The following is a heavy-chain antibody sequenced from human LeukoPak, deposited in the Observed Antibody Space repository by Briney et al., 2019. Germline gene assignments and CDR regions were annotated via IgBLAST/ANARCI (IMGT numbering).Heavy chain of an antibody. V-gene: IGHV4-30-4*01. CDR3: ARAPQVGDYVWGTFDP. CDR1: GGSITSGDYY. CDR2: IYYSGST. J-gene: IGHJ5*02. Sequence: PSQTLSLTCTVSGGSITSGDYYWSSIRQPPEKGLEWIGYIYYSGSTYYNPSLKSRVTMSVDTSKNQFSLKLSSVTAADTAVYYCARAPQVGDYVWGTFDPWGQGTLVTVSS. D-gene: IGHD3-16*01.